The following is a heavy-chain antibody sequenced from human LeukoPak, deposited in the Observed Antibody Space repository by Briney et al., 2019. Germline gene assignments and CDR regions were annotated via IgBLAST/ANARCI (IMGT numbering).Heavy chain of an antibody. Sequence: GASVKVSCKASGYTFTGYFMHWVRQAPGQGLEWMGRINPNSGGTNYAQKSQGRVTMTRDTSISTAYMELSSLTSDDTAVYYCARATYGSEFDPWGQGTLVTVSS. D-gene: IGHD3-10*01. CDR2: INPNSGGT. CDR1: GYTFTGYF. CDR3: ARATYGSEFDP. J-gene: IGHJ5*02. V-gene: IGHV1-2*06.